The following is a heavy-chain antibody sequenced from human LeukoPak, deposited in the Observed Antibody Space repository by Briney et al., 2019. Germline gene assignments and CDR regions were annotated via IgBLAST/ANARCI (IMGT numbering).Heavy chain of an antibody. CDR1: GFTFSSYA. J-gene: IGHJ6*02. D-gene: IGHD3-16*01. CDR2: ISYDGSNK. V-gene: IGHV3-30-3*01. CDR3: ARIDLLMAGDYYYGMDV. Sequence: PGGSLRLSCAASGFTFSSYAMHWVRQAPGKGLEWVAVISYDGSNKYYADSVKGRFTISRDNSKNTLYLQMNSLRAEDTAVYYCARIDLLMAGDYYYGMDVWGQGTTVTVSS.